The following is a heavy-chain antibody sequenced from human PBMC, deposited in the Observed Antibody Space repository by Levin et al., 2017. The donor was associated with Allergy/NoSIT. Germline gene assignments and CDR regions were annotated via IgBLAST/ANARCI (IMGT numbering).Heavy chain of an antibody. J-gene: IGHJ6*03. CDR1: GGSISSLY. CDR3: ARSTHYYYYHYIDV. V-gene: IGHV4-59*11. Sequence: SETLSLTCTVSGGSISSLYWSLIRQPPGKRLEWIGSIYSAGSTNYNPSLKSRVTISVDTSKNQFSLELSSVTAADTAVYYCARSTHYYYYHYIDVWGKGTTVTVSS. CDR2: IYSAGST. D-gene: IGHD2-2*01.